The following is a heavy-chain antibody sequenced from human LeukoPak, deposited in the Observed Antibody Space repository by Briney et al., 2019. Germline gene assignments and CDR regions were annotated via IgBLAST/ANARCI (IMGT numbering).Heavy chain of an antibody. CDR3: ARVYDFWTGYDY. J-gene: IGHJ4*02. V-gene: IGHV1-2*02. CDR2: INPNSGGA. CDR1: GYTFTDYY. D-gene: IGHD3-3*01. Sequence: ASVKVSCKASGYTFTDYYIHWVRQAPGQGLEWMGWINPNSGGANYAQKFQGRVTMTRDTSISTAYLELSGLRSDDTAVYYCARVYDFWTGYDYWGRGTLVTVSS.